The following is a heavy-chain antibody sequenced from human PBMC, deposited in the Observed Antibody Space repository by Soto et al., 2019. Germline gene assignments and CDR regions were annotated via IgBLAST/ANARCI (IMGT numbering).Heavy chain of an antibody. V-gene: IGHV3-21*01. CDR2: ISSGAAYI. Sequence: EVQVVESGGGLVKPGGSLTLPCNFTFSLYCMNWVRQARGKGLEWVASISSGAAYIKYADSVQGRFTISRDNAKSSVSLQMSSLRVEDTAVYFCTRDEGGSYDSWFHPWGQGTQVTVSA. CDR1: TFSLYC. CDR3: TRDEGGSYDSWFHP. J-gene: IGHJ5*02. D-gene: IGHD1-26*01.